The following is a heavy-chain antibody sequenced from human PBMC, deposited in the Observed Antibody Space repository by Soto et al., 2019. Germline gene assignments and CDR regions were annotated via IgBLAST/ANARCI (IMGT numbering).Heavy chain of an antibody. Sequence: QVQLVASGGGVVQPWRSLRLSCTTSGVVFSSYGMHWVRQAPGKGLEWVSVIWYDGIKTDYADSVKDRFTISRDTSKNTLYVQTHNLGAEATAVYSWAIGVGIFEVNLYYGIAVWGTGTTVTVSA. J-gene: IGHJ6*04. CDR1: GVVFSSYG. CDR2: IWYDGIKT. D-gene: IGHD3-3*01. CDR3: AIGVGIFEVNLYYGIAV. V-gene: IGHV3-33*03.